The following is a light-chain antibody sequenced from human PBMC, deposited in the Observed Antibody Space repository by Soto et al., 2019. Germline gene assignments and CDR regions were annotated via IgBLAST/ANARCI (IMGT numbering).Light chain of an antibody. V-gene: IGLV1-40*01. Sequence: QSVLTQSPSVSGAPGQRITISCTGSSSNIGADYDVHWYQQLPGTAPKLLIFGNNNRPSVVPDRFSGSRSGSSASLAITGLQAEDEADYYCQSYDNSLSGFYVFGTGTKVTVL. J-gene: IGLJ1*01. CDR2: GNN. CDR3: QSYDNSLSGFYV. CDR1: SSNIGADYD.